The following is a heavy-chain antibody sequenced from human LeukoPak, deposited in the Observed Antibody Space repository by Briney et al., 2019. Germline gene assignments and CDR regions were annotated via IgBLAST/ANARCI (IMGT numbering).Heavy chain of an antibody. D-gene: IGHD6-25*01. Sequence: SETLSLTCTVSGYSISSGYYWGWIRQPPGKGLGWIGSIHHGGTTYYNPSLKSPVTISVDTSKNQFSLKLSSVTAADTAVYYCARLLAYSSELDYWGQGTLVTVSS. V-gene: IGHV4-38-2*02. CDR2: IHHGGTT. CDR1: GYSISSGYY. CDR3: ARLLAYSSELDY. J-gene: IGHJ4*02.